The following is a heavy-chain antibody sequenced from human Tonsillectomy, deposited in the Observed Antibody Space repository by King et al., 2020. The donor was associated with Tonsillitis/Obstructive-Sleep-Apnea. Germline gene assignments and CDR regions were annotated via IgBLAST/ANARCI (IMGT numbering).Heavy chain of an antibody. Sequence: VQLVESGGGVVQPGRSLRLSCAASGFTFSSYGMHWVRQAPGKGLEWVAVISYDGSNKYYADSVKGRFTISRDNSKNTLYLQMNSLRAEDTAVYYCAKGSYDSIGYKGLYYSYYGMDVWGQGTTVTVSS. J-gene: IGHJ6*02. CDR3: AKGSYDSIGYKGLYYSYYGMDV. CDR1: GFTFSSYG. D-gene: IGHD3-22*01. CDR2: ISYDGSNK. V-gene: IGHV3-30*18.